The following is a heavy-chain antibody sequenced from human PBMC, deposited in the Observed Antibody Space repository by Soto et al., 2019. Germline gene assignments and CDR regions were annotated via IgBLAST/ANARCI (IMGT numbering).Heavy chain of an antibody. Sequence: QVQLVQSGAEVKKPGASVKVSCKASGYTFTSYAMHWVRQAPGQRLEWMGWINAGNGNTKYSQKFQGRVTITRDTSASTSYMELSSLSSGATAVYYCARYDTGVYCSGCSCYYYYGMDVWGQGTTVTVFS. J-gene: IGHJ6*02. V-gene: IGHV1-3*01. CDR3: ARYDTGVYCSGCSCYYYYGMDV. D-gene: IGHD2-15*01. CDR1: GYTFTSYA. CDR2: INAGNGNT.